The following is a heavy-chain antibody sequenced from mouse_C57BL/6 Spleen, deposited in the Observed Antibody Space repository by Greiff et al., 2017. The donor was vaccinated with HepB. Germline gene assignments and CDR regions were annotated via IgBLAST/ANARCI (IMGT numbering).Heavy chain of an antibody. V-gene: IGHV5-17*01. CDR2: ISSGSSTI. D-gene: IGHD6-1*01. CDR1: GFTFSDYG. Sequence: EVKVVESGGGLVKPGGSLKLSCAASGFTFSDYGMHWVRQAPEKGLEWVAYISSGSSTIYYADTVKGRFTISRDNAKNTLFLQMTSLRSEDTAMYYCARPGPFLAPLFDYWGQGTTLTVSS. J-gene: IGHJ2*01. CDR3: ARPGPFLAPLFDY.